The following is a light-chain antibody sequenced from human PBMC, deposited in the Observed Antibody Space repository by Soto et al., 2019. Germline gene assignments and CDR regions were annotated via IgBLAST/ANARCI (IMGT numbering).Light chain of an antibody. V-gene: IGKV3-15*01. J-gene: IGKJ1*01. Sequence: EILVSQSPAPLSVSPGEIATLYCSSSQRVRNNLVWYQQKPGQAPSLLIYCASTRATVIPARFSGIGSGTECTLNISSLQSEDFAVYYWQKYNNWPPWSFGHGTKVEIK. CDR1: QRVRNN. CDR3: QKYNNWPPWS. CDR2: CAS.